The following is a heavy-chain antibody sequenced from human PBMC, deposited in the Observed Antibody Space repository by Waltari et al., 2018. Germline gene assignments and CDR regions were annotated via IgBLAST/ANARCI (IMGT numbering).Heavy chain of an antibody. D-gene: IGHD3-22*01. V-gene: IGHV3-7*01. CDR2: IKKDGSAE. Sequence: EVQLVESGGGLVQPGGSLRLSCAASGFTLSSYWMSWVRQAPGKGLEWGANIKKDGSAEYYVDSVRGRFTISRDNAKNSLYLQMNSLRPEDTAVYYCARDQWFAFDIWGQGTMVTVSS. CDR1: GFTLSSYW. CDR3: ARDQWFAFDI. J-gene: IGHJ3*02.